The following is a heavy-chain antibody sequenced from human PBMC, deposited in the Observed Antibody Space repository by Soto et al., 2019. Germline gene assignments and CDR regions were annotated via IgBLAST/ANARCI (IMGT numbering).Heavy chain of an antibody. CDR3: AREEPHPAPLVF. J-gene: IGHJ4*02. Sequence: GGSLRLSCETFGFTFSLYPIHWVRQAPGKGLEWVAGISFDEANKKYADSVTGRFTVSRDNLMSTVYLQMDRLGAEDTASYFCAREEPHPAPLVFWGQGT. D-gene: IGHD2-8*02. V-gene: IGHV3-30-3*01. CDR2: ISFDEANK. CDR1: GFTFSLYP.